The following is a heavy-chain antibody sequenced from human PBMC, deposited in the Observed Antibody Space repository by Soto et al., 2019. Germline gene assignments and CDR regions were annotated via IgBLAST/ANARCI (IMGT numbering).Heavy chain of an antibody. V-gene: IGHV1-69*01. Sequence: QVQLVQSGAEVKKPGSSVKVSCKASGGTFSSYAISWVRQAPGQGLEWMGGIIPIFGTANYAQKFQGRVTITADESTSTAYMELSSLRSEDTAVYYCARVSYYDSSGYPTRGFDYWGKGTLVTVSS. CDR1: GGTFSSYA. CDR3: ARVSYYDSSGYPTRGFDY. J-gene: IGHJ4*02. D-gene: IGHD3-22*01. CDR2: IIPIFGTA.